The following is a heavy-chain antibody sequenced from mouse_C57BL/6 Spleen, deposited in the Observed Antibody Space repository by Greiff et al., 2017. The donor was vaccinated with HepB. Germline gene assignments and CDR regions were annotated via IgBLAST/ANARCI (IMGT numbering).Heavy chain of an antibody. CDR3: TCYDELGTVYAMDY. D-gene: IGHD2-3*01. V-gene: IGHV14-1*01. CDR2: IDPEDGDT. CDR1: GFNIKDYY. J-gene: IGHJ4*01. Sequence: EVQLQESGAELVRPGASVKLSCTASGFNIKDYYMHWVKQRPEQGLEWIGRIDPEDGDTEYAPKFQGKATMTADTSTNTAYLQLSSLKSEDTAVYYCTCYDELGTVYAMDYWGQVTSVTVSS.